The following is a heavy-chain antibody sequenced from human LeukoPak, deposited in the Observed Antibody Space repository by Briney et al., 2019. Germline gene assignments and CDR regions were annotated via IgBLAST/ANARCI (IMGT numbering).Heavy chain of an antibody. CDR2: ISSSGSTI. CDR3: ARDKYYDFWSGYKAAVDY. J-gene: IGHJ4*02. Sequence: PGGSLRLSCAASGFTFSSYEMNWVRQAPGKGLEWVSYISSSGSTIYYADSVKGRFTISRDNAKNSLYLQMNSLRAEDTAVYYCARDKYYDFWSGYKAAVDYWGQGTLVTVSS. CDR1: GFTFSSYE. V-gene: IGHV3-48*03. D-gene: IGHD3-3*01.